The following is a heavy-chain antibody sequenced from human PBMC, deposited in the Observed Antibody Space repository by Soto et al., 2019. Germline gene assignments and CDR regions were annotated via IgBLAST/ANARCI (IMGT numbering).Heavy chain of an antibody. V-gene: IGHV3-66*01. J-gene: IGHJ4*02. CDR3: ARAYCGGDCPRFDY. CDR2: IYSGGST. D-gene: IGHD2-21*02. Sequence: EVQLVESGGGLVQPGGSLRLSCAASGLTVRSNYMSWVRQAPGKGLEWVSIIYSGGSTYYADSVKGRFTISRDNSKNTLYLQVNSLGAEDTAVYYCARAYCGGDCPRFDYWGQGAVVTVSS. CDR1: GLTVRSNY.